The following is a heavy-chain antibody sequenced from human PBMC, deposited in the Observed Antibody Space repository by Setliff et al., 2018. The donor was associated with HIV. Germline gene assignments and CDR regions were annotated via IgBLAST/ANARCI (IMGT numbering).Heavy chain of an antibody. Sequence: SGPTLVNPTQTLTLTCTFSGFSLSTSGMCVGWIRQPPGKALEWLAVIHWNDANHYSPSLKSRLTITKDTSKNQVVLTMTNMDPVDTATYYCAHRRSGNLFDYWGQGTLVTVSS. V-gene: IGHV2-5*01. D-gene: IGHD1-1*01. J-gene: IGHJ4*02. CDR2: IHWNDAN. CDR3: AHRRSGNLFDY. CDR1: GFSLSTSGMC.